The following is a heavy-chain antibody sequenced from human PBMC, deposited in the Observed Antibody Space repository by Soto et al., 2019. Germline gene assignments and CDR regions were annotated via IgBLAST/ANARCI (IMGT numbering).Heavy chain of an antibody. Sequence: ASVKVSCKASGYTFIDYYMHWVRQAPGQGFEWMGRISPRSGGTNYAQKFQGRVTMTWDTSLNTAYMELRSLISEDTAVYYCARPPGYISDWYYFDLWGQGTLVTVSS. D-gene: IGHD3-9*01. CDR1: GYTFIDYY. J-gene: IGHJ4*02. CDR2: ISPRSGGT. CDR3: ARPPGYISDWYYFDL. V-gene: IGHV1-2*02.